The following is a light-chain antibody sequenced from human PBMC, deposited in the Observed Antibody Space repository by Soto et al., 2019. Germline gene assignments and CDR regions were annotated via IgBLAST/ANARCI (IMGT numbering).Light chain of an antibody. CDR1: QVISAW. CDR3: HQASSLPLT. Sequence: DIQMTQSPSSVSASVGDTVTITCRASQVISAWLAWYQQKPGRAPKLLIYKGTNLQVGVPPRFSVSASEPDFTFTLTSTNLQPEDFATYYCHQASSLPLTFGGGTKVQN. V-gene: IGKV1-12*01. CDR2: KGT. J-gene: IGKJ4*01.